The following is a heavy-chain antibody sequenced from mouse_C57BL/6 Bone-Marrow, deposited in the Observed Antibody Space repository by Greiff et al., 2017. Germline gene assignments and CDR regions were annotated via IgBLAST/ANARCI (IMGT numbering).Heavy chain of an antibody. J-gene: IGHJ1*03. V-gene: IGHV3-8*01. CDR2: ISYSGST. CDR3: ARSYGSSSYWYFDV. D-gene: IGHD1-1*01. CDR1: GYSITSDY. Sequence: VQLQQSGPGLAKPSQTLSLTCSVTGYSITSDYWNWIRKFPGNKLEYMGYISYSGSTYYNPSLKSRISITRDTSKNQYSLQLNSVTTEYTATYYCARSYGSSSYWYFDVWGTGTTVTVSS.